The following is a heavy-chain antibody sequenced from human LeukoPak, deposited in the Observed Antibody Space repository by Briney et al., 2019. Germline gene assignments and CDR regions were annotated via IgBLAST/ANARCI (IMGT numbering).Heavy chain of an antibody. Sequence: SETLSLTCTVSGGSISSSTYYWGWIRQPPGKGLEWIGSIYYSGSTYYNPSLKSRVTISVDTSKNQFSLKLSSVTAADTAMYYCAKSNGYGLIDYWGQGTLVTVSS. D-gene: IGHD5-12*01. CDR2: IYYSGST. V-gene: IGHV4-39*01. CDR3: AKSNGYGLIDY. CDR1: GGSISSSTYY. J-gene: IGHJ4*02.